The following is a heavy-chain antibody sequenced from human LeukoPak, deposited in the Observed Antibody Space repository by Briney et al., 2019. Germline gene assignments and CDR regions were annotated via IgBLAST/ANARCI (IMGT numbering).Heavy chain of an antibody. D-gene: IGHD3-22*01. Sequence: PGGSLRLSCAASGFTVSGNYMNWVRQAPGKGLEWVSVIYSGGSTYYADSVKGRFTISRDNSKNTLYLQMDSLRAEDTAVYYCARDRGTDYDSSGYDYYGMDVWGQGTTVTVSS. CDR2: IYSGGST. V-gene: IGHV3-66*01. J-gene: IGHJ6*02. CDR1: GFTVSGNY. CDR3: ARDRGTDYDSSGYDYYGMDV.